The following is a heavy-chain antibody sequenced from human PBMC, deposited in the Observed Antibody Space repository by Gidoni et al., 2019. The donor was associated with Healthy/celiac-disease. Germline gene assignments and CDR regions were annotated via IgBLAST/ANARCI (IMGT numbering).Heavy chain of an antibody. CDR1: GFTFSIYA. Sequence: EVQLLESGGGLVQPGGSLRLSCAASGFTFSIYAMIWVRQAPGKGMEWVSAISGSGGSTYYEDSVKGRFTISRDNSKNTLYLQMNSLRAEETAVYYCAKGAPYSSGWHSPSEYYYDSTDAFDIWGQGTMVTVSS. D-gene: IGHD3-22*01. CDR3: AKGAPYSSGWHSPSEYYYDSTDAFDI. CDR2: ISGSGGST. V-gene: IGHV3-23*01. J-gene: IGHJ3*02.